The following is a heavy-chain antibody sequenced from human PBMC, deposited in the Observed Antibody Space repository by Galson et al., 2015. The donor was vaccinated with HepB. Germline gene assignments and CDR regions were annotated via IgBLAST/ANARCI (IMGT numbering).Heavy chain of an antibody. CDR2: FDPEDGET. D-gene: IGHD4-17*01. V-gene: IGHV1-24*01. CDR1: GYTLTELS. J-gene: IGHJ4*02. CDR3: ATLPRDYGDHPGAFDY. Sequence: SVKVSCKVSGYTLTELSMHWVRQAPGKGLEWMGGFDPEDGETIYAQKFQGRVTMTEDTSTDTAYMELSSLRSEDTAVYYCATLPRDYGDHPGAFDYWGQGTLVTVSS.